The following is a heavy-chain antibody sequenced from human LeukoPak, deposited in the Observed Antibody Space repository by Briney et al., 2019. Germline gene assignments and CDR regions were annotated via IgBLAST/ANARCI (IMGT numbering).Heavy chain of an antibody. V-gene: IGHV3-66*01. J-gene: IGHJ4*02. CDR3: ARGWRILTGPADY. CDR1: GLIVSTNY. CDR2: IYSDYTT. D-gene: IGHD3-9*01. Sequence: GGSLRLSCAASGLIVSTNYMSWVRQAPGKGLEWVSVIYSDYTTYYADSVKGRFTISRDNAKNTLYLQMNSLRAEDTAVYYCARGWRILTGPADYWGQGTLVTVSS.